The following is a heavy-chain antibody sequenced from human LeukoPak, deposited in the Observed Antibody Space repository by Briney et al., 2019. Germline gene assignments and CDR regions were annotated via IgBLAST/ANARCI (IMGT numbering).Heavy chain of an antibody. J-gene: IGHJ4*02. CDR1: GFTFIDYA. CDR2: ISIDGRSK. V-gene: IGHV3-64D*06. Sequence: PGGSLRLSCSASGFTFIDYAMHWVRQAAGKGLEYVSTISIDGRSKYYADSVKGRFTISRDNSKNTLSLQLSSLRTDDTAIYYCVKDQEYSYDYWGQGTLVTVSS. D-gene: IGHD5-18*01. CDR3: VKDQEYSYDY.